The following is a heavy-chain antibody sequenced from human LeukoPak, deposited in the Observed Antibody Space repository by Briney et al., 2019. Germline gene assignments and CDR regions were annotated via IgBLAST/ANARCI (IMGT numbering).Heavy chain of an antibody. D-gene: IGHD1-26*01. V-gene: IGHV3-9*01. CDR2: ISWNSGSI. CDR1: GFTFDDYA. Sequence: GGSLRLSCAASGFTFDDYAMHWVRQAPGKGLEWVSGISWNSGSIGYADSVKGRFTISRDNSKNTLYLQMNSLRAEDTAVYYCARGGGSGSPGGYFDYWGQGTLVTVSS. CDR3: ARGGGSGSPGGYFDY. J-gene: IGHJ4*02.